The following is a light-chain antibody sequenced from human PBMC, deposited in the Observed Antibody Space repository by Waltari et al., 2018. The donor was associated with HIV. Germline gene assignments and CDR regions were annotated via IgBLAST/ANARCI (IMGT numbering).Light chain of an antibody. CDR1: NSVLSTTNNVYY. CDR3: QQYYATPT. J-gene: IGKJ5*01. CDR2: AGS. Sequence: DINLPQFPVSLSLSLGERAAIHCTSENSVLSTTNNVYYFAWDQERKGRPPRLLFSAGSSRASGVPARGSATESRTDFTRTIDNLEDDDVGSDCWQQYYATPTFGRGTRV. V-gene: IGKV4-1*01.